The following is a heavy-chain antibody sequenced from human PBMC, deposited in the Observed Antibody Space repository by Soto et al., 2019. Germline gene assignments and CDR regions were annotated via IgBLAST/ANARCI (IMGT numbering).Heavy chain of an antibody. Sequence: PGGSLRLSCSASGFTFSSYAMRWVRQAPGQGLEWVSAISGSGGTTYYADSVKGRFTISRENSKNTLYLQMNSLRAEDTAVYYCAKGYSSSFAYWGQGTLVTVSS. D-gene: IGHD6-6*01. V-gene: IGHV3-23*01. CDR3: AKGYSSSFAY. J-gene: IGHJ4*02. CDR1: GFTFSSYA. CDR2: ISGSGGTT.